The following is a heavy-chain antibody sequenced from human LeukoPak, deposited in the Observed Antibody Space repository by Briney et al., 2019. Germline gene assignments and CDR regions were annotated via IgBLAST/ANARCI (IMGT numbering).Heavy chain of an antibody. J-gene: IGHJ4*02. CDR1: GYTFTGYY. CDR3: ARPSYSSGWYFDY. Sequence: ASVTVSCKASGYTFTGYYMHGVRQAPGRGVEWMGWINPNSGGTNDAQKFQGRVTMTRDTSISTAYMELSRLRSDDTAVYYCARPSYSSGWYFDYWGQGTLVTVSS. D-gene: IGHD6-19*01. V-gene: IGHV1-2*02. CDR2: INPNSGGT.